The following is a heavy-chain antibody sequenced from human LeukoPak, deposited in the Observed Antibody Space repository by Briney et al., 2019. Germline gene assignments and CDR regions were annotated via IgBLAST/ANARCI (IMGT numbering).Heavy chain of an antibody. J-gene: IGHJ4*02. D-gene: IGHD1-7*01. CDR1: GYTFTGYY. CDR2: INPNSGGT. Sequence: GASVKVSCKASGYTFTGYYMHWVRQAPGQGPEWMGWINPNSGGTNYAQKFQGRVTMTRDTSISTAYMELSRLRSDDTAVYYCARAGRTGTTVSYFDYWGQGTLVTVSS. CDR3: ARAGRTGTTVSYFDY. V-gene: IGHV1-2*02.